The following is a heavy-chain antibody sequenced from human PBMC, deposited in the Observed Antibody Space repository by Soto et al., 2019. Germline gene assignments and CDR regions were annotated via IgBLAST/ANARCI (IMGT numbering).Heavy chain of an antibody. J-gene: IGHJ4*02. CDR3: ARVRFLEWLHDY. V-gene: IGHV4-59*01. Sequence: SETLSLTCTVSGGSLSNYYWSWIRQPPGKGLEWIGYIYYSGSTNYSPSLKSRVTISVDTSKNQFSLKLSSVTAADTAVYYCARVRFLEWLHDYWGQGTLVTVSS. D-gene: IGHD3-3*01. CDR2: IYYSGST. CDR1: GGSLSNYY.